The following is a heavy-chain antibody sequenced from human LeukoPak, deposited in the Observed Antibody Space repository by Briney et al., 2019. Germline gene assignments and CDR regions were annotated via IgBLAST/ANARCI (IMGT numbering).Heavy chain of an antibody. CDR3: ARGDPGTFDY. V-gene: IGHV4-39*07. CDR1: GGSISSSSYY. Sequence: PSETLSLTCTVSGGSISSSSYYRGWIRQPPGKGLEWIGSIYYSGSTYYNPSLKSRVTISVDTSKNQFSLKLSSVTAADTAVYYCARGDPGTFDYWGQGTLVTVSS. J-gene: IGHJ4*02. CDR2: IYYSGST. D-gene: IGHD1-26*01.